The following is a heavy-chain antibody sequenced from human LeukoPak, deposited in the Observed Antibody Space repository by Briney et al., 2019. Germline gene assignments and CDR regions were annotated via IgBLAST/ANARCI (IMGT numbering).Heavy chain of an antibody. J-gene: IGHJ4*02. CDR1: GYTFTGYY. CDR2: INPNSGGT. Sequence: ASVKVSCKASGYTFTGYYMHWVRQAPGQGLEWMGWINPNSGGTNYAQKFQGRVTMTRDTSISTAYMELSGLRSDDTAVYYCARGTQWLVPGNEETIYYFDYWGQGTLVTVSS. V-gene: IGHV1-2*02. CDR3: ARGTQWLVPGNEETIYYFDY. D-gene: IGHD6-19*01.